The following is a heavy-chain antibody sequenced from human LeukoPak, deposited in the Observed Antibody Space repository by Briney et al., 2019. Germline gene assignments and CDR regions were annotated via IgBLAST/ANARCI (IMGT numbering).Heavy chain of an antibody. V-gene: IGHV3-66*01. CDR2: LYSGGST. CDR1: GFTFSLYW. CDR3: ARVSYCGGDCFNWFDP. D-gene: IGHD2-21*02. J-gene: IGHJ5*02. Sequence: QSGGSLRLSCAASGFTFSLYWMSWVRQAPGKGLEWVSVLYSGGSTYYADSVKGRFTISRDNSKNTLYLQMNSLRAEDTAVYYCARVSYCGGDCFNWFDPWGQGTLVTVSS.